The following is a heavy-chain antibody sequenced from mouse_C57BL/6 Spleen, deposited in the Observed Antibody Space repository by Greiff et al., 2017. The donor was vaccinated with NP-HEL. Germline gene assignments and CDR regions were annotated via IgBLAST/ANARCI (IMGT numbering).Heavy chain of an antibody. CDR3: AREIYDGYRRYFDV. CDR1: GFTFSSYA. Sequence: EVQGVESGGGLVKPGGSLKLSCAASGFTFSSYAMSWVRQTPEKRLEWVATISDGGSYTYYPDNVKGRFTISRDNAKNNLYLQMSHLKSEDTAMYYCAREIYDGYRRYFDVWGTGTTVTVSS. J-gene: IGHJ1*03. CDR2: ISDGGSYT. V-gene: IGHV5-4*01. D-gene: IGHD2-3*01.